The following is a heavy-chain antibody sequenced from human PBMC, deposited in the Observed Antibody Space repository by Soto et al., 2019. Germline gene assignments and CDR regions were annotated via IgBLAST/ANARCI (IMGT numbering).Heavy chain of an antibody. V-gene: IGHV3-21*01. J-gene: IGHJ6*02. Sequence: VGSLRLSCAASGFTFSSYSMNWVRHAPGKGLEWVSSISSSSSYIYYADSVKGRFTISRDNAKNSLYLQMNSLRAEDTAVYYCARDFLPTEYYYYGMDVRGQGTTVTVSS. CDR3: ARDFLPTEYYYYGMDV. CDR1: GFTFSSYS. D-gene: IGHD3-3*01. CDR2: ISSSSSYI.